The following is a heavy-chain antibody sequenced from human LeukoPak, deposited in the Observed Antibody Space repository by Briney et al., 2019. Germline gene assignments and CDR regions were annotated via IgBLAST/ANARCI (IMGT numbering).Heavy chain of an antibody. CDR1: GGSISSSRYY. J-gene: IGHJ5*02. D-gene: IGHD3-16*02. V-gene: IGHV4-39*01. Sequence: PSETLSLTCIVSGGSISSSRYYWGWIRQPPGKGLEWIGSINYSGKSYYSPSLKSRVTISVDTSKNQFSLKLSSVTAADTAVYYCARAYYDYVWGSYRSWGQGTLVTVSS. CDR2: INYSGKS. CDR3: ARAYYDYVWGSYRS.